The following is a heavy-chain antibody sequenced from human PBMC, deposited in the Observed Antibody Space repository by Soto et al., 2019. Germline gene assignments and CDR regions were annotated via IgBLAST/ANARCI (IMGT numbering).Heavy chain of an antibody. J-gene: IGHJ4*02. D-gene: IGHD3-22*01. CDR1: GGTFSSYT. CDR3: STATATIIVAH. CDR2: IIPILGIA. V-gene: IGHV1-69*02. Sequence: QVQLVQSGAEVKKPGSSVKVSCKASGGTFSSYTISWVRQAPGQGLEWMGRIIPILGIANYAQKFPGRVTSPPAKPTSTASMELSTLRSAHTTVAYSSTATATIIVAHWGQGTLVTVSS.